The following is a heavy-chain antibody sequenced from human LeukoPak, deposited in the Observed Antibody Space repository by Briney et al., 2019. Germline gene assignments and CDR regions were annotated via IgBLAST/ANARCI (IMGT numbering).Heavy chain of an antibody. Sequence: GRSLRLSCAASRFTFDDYAMHWVRQAPGKGLEWVSGISWNSGSIGYADSVKGRFTISRDNAKNSLYLQMNSLRAVDMALYYCAKTKYYDFWSGYFDYWGQGTLVTVSS. CDR3: AKTKYYDFWSGYFDY. V-gene: IGHV3-9*03. D-gene: IGHD3-3*01. CDR1: RFTFDDYA. CDR2: ISWNSGSI. J-gene: IGHJ4*02.